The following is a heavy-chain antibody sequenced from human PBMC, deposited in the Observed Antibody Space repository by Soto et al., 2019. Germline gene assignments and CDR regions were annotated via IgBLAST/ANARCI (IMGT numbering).Heavy chain of an antibody. J-gene: IGHJ4*02. CDR3: GRGRSGQIVVFY. V-gene: IGHV1-2*02. CDR1: GYTFTGHY. CDR2: IGPESGAT. D-gene: IGHD5-12*01. Sequence: ASVKVSCKASGYTFTGHYIHWVRQAPGQGPEWMGEIGPESGATRYAQKFQGRVTMTRDMSITTVYMELNNLSPDDTAVYYCGRGRSGQIVVFYWGQGTPVTVSS.